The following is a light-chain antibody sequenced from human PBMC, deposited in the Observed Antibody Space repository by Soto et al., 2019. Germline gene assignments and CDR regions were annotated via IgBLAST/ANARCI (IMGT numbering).Light chain of an antibody. CDR2: GAS. V-gene: IGKV3-20*01. CDR1: QRVSSGY. CDR3: QQYDNWPPIT. J-gene: IGKJ4*01. Sequence: EIVLTQSPGTLSLSPGERATLSCRASQRVSSGYLAWYQQKPGQTPRLLIYGASGRATGIPDRFSGIGSGTEFILTISSLQSEDFAVYYCQQYDNWPPITFGGGTKVDIK.